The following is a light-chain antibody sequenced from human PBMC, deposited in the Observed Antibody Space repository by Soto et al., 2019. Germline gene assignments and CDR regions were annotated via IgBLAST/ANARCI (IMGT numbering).Light chain of an antibody. CDR3: SSYSSTSTLV. V-gene: IGLV2-14*01. CDR2: EVS. J-gene: IGLJ1*01. CDR1: ISDVGGYYY. Sequence: QSALTQPASVSGSPGQSITISCTGTISDVGGYYYVSWSQQHPGKAPKLIIYEVSNRPSGVSNRFSGSKYDNTASLTISGLQAEDEADYYCSSYSSTSTLVFGTGTKVTLL.